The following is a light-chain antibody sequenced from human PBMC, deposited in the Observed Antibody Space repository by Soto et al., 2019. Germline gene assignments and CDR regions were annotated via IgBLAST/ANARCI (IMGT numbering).Light chain of an antibody. CDR3: CSSGGSPTYV. CDR2: SVS. J-gene: IGLJ1*01. V-gene: IGLV2-23*02. Sequence: QSALTQPASVSGSPGQSITISCSGTSSDIGAYDHVAWFQQFPGKTPKLVIYSVSNRPSGVSYRFSGSKSGNTASLTISGLKVEDEADYYCCSSGGSPTYVFGTGTQLTVL. CDR1: SSDIGAYDH.